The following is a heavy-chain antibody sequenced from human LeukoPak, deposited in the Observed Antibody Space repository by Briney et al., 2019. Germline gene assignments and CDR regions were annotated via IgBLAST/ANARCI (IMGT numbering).Heavy chain of an antibody. CDR3: ARGASFWFDP. J-gene: IGHJ5*02. CDR2: IYYSGTT. CDR1: GGSISSSRSYY. D-gene: IGHD5-12*01. Sequence: SETLSLTCTVSGGSISSSRSYYWGWIRQPPGMGLEWIGSIYYSGTTYYNPSLKSRVTISVDTSKNQFSLKLSSVTAADTAVYYCARGASFWFDPWGQGALVTVSS. V-gene: IGHV4-39*07.